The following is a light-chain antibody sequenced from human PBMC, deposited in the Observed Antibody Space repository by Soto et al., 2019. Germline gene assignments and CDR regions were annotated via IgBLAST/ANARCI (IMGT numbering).Light chain of an antibody. CDR2: GNS. Sequence: QSVLTQPPSVSGAPGQRVTISCTGSSSNIGAGYDVHWYQQLPGTAPKLLIYGNSNRPSGVPDRFSGSKSGTSASLAITGLQAEDEAEYYCQSYDSSLSGSVFVGGTKVTVL. CDR1: SSNIGAGYD. CDR3: QSYDSSLSGSV. J-gene: IGLJ2*01. V-gene: IGLV1-40*01.